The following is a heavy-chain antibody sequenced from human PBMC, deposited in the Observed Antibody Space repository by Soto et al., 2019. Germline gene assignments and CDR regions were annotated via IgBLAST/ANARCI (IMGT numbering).Heavy chain of an antibody. V-gene: IGHV4-39*01. J-gene: IGHJ4*02. CDR2: IYYSGST. CDR3: ARLGYCSGGSCYANYFDY. D-gene: IGHD2-15*01. CDR1: SDSISSSTYY. Sequence: SETLSLTCTVSSDSISSSTYYWAWIRQPPGEGLEWIGSIYYSGSTYYNPSLKSRVTISVDTSKNQFSLKLSSVTAADTAVYYFARLGYCSGGSCYANYFDYWGQGTLVTVSS.